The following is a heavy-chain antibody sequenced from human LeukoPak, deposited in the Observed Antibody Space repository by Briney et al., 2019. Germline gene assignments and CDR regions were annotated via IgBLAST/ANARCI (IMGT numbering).Heavy chain of an antibody. CDR1: GYTFTSYY. V-gene: IGHV1-46*01. CDR2: INPSGGST. CDR3: ARDSPNCSGGSCYASYYFDY. D-gene: IGHD2-15*01. Sequence: GASVNVSCKASGYTFTSYYMHWVRQAPGQGLEWMGIINPSGGSTSYAQKFQGRVTMTRDMSTSTVYMELSSLRSEDTAVYYCARDSPNCSGGSCYASYYFDYWGQGTLVTVSS. J-gene: IGHJ4*02.